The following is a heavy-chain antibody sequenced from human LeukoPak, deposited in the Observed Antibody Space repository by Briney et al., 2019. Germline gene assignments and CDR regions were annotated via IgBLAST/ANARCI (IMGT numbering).Heavy chain of an antibody. CDR2: ISSSISTM. J-gene: IGHJ3*02. CDR1: GFTFSTYS. Sequence: GGSLRLSCAASGFTFSTYSMNWVRQAPGKGLEWVSYISSSISTMYYADSVEGRFTISRDNAKTSLYLQMNSLRDEDTAIYYCARDFAGGDGFDIWGQGTLVTVSS. CDR3: ARDFAGGDGFDI. V-gene: IGHV3-48*02.